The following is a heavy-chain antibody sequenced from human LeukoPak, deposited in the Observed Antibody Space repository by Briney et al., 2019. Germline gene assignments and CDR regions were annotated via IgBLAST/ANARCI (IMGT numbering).Heavy chain of an antibody. Sequence: ASVKVSCKASGGTFSSYAISWVRQAPGQGLEWMGGIIPIFGTANYAQKFQGRVTITADESTSTAYMELSSLRSEDTAVYYCARSYLGIVVPAAIIGLSLDYWGQGTLVTVSS. CDR2: IIPIFGTA. CDR3: ARSYLGIVVPAAIIGLSLDY. D-gene: IGHD2-2*01. J-gene: IGHJ4*02. CDR1: GGTFSSYA. V-gene: IGHV1-69*01.